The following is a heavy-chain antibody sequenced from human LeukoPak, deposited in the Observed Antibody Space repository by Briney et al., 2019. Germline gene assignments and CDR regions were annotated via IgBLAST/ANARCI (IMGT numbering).Heavy chain of an antibody. CDR1: GGSISSYY. Sequence: SETLSLTCTVSGGSISSYYWSWIRQPPGKGLEWIGYIYTSGSTNYNPSLKSRVTISVDTSKNQFSLKLSSVTAADTAVYYCARHVARCSGYDLWGQGTLVTVSS. CDR3: ARHVARCSGYDL. J-gene: IGHJ4*02. CDR2: IYTSGST. D-gene: IGHD5-12*01. V-gene: IGHV4-4*09.